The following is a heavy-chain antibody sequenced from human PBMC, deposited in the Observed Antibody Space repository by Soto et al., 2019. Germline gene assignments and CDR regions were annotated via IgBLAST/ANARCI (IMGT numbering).Heavy chain of an antibody. D-gene: IGHD3-22*01. CDR2: IIPIFGTA. V-gene: IGHV1-69*01. CDR3: ARDGSGYRSRASPMDV. CDR1: GDTFSSYA. J-gene: IGHJ6*02. Sequence: QVQLVQSGAEVKKPGSSVKVSCKASGDTFSSYAISCVRQAPGQGLEWMGGIIPIFGTANYAQQFQGRVTLTADESTSTAYRELSSLRSQATAVYYCARDGSGYRSRASPMDVWGQGTTVTVSS.